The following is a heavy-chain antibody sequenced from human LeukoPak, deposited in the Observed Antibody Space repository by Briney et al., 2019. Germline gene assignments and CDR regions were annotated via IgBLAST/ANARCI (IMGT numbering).Heavy chain of an antibody. D-gene: IGHD6-13*01. CDR2: IIPIFGTA. CDR1: GGTFSSYA. CDR3: ASYGSSSWYYYYGMDV. Sequence: ASVKVSCKASGGTFSSYAISWVRQAPGQGLEWMGGIIPIFGTANYAQKFQGRVTITADESTSTAYMELSSLRSEDTAVYYCASYGSSSWYYYYGMDVWGQGTTVTVSS. J-gene: IGHJ6*02. V-gene: IGHV1-69*13.